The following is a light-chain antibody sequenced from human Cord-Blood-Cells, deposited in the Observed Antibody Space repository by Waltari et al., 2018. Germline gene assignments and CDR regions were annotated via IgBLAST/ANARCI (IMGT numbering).Light chain of an antibody. V-gene: IGLV2-14*01. CDR2: DVS. CDR3: SSYTSSSTLDVV. CDR1: SSDVGGYNY. Sequence: QSALTQPASVSGSPGQSITISCTGTSSDVGGYNYVSWYQQHPGKAPKLMIYDVSNRPSGVSNRFSCSKSGNTASLTISGLQAEDEADYYCSSYTSSSTLDVVFGGGTKLTAL. J-gene: IGLJ2*01.